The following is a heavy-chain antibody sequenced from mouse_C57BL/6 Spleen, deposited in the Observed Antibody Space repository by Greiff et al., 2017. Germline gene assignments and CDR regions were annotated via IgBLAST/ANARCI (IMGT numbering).Heavy chain of an antibody. CDR3: ARGYDGSKWYFDV. Sequence: QVKLQQSGAELVKPGASVKISCKASGYAFSSYWMNWVKQRPGTGLEWIGQIYPGDGDTNYNDKFKGKATLTADKSSSTAYMQLSSLLSEDSAVYFCARGYDGSKWYFDVWGTGTPVTVSS. D-gene: IGHD1-1*01. CDR2: IYPGDGDT. CDR1: GYAFSSYW. V-gene: IGHV1-80*01. J-gene: IGHJ1*03.